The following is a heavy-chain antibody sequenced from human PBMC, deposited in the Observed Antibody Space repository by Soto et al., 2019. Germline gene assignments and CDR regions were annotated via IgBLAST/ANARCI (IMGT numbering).Heavy chain of an antibody. V-gene: IGHV4-4*07. Sequence: ASETLSLTCTVSCGSISSYYWSWIRQPAGKGLEWIGRIYTSGSTNYNPSLKSRVTMSVDTSKNQFSLKLSSVTAADTAVYYCARESLPGIAVAGRFDYWGQGTLVTVSS. CDR1: CGSISSYY. J-gene: IGHJ4*02. D-gene: IGHD6-19*01. CDR3: ARESLPGIAVAGRFDY. CDR2: IYTSGST.